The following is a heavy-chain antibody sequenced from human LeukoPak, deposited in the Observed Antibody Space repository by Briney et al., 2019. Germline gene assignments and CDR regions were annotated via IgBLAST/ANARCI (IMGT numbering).Heavy chain of an antibody. V-gene: IGHV3-64*01. CDR2: ISTNGGGT. CDR3: ARGRGYIYGYDY. J-gene: IGHJ4*02. CDR1: GFMFSNYD. D-gene: IGHD5-18*01. Sequence: GGSLRLSCAASGFMFSNYDMHWVRQAPGKGLEYVSHISTNGGGTYYAISVKGRFTISRDNSKNTLYLQMGSLRAEDMAVYYCARGRGYIYGYDYWGQGTLVTVSS.